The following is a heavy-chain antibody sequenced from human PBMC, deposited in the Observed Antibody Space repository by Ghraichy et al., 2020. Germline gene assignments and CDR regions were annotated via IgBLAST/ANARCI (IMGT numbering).Heavy chain of an antibody. D-gene: IGHD7-27*01. CDR3: AKDLNWGVEGAFDI. CDR1: GFTFSSYG. CDR2: IRYDGSNK. Sequence: GGSLRLSCAASGFTFSSYGMHWVRQAPGKGLEWVAFIRYDGSNKYYADSVKGRFTISRDSSKNTLYLQMNSLRAEDTAVYYCAKDLNWGVEGAFDIWGQGTMVTVSS. J-gene: IGHJ3*02. V-gene: IGHV3-30*02.